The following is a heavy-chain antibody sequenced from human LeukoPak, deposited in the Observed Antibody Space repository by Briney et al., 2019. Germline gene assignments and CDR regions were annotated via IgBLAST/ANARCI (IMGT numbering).Heavy chain of an antibody. CDR2: INAGNGNT. CDR3: ARDLNYYDSSGYYYLQYYFDY. D-gene: IGHD3-22*01. J-gene: IGHJ4*02. Sequence: ASVKVSCKASGYTFTSYAMHWVRQAPGQRLEWMGWINAGNGNTKYSQEFQGRVTITRDTSASTAYMELSSLRSEDVAVYYCARDLNYYDSSGYYYLQYYFDYWGQGTLVTVSS. CDR1: GYTFTSYA. V-gene: IGHV1-3*03.